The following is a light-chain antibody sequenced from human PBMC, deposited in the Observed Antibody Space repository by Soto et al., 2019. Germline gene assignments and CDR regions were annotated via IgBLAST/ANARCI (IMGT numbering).Light chain of an antibody. J-gene: IGKJ4*01. Sequence: DIVMTQSPLSLSVTPGEPASISCRSSQSLLHSDGFNYLDWYLQKPGQSPQLLIYLGSNRASGVPDRFSGSGSGTIFTLKISRVEAEDVGIYYCMQALQTPLTFGGGTKVEIK. CDR2: LGS. CDR3: MQALQTPLT. CDR1: QSLLHSDGFNY. V-gene: IGKV2-28*01.